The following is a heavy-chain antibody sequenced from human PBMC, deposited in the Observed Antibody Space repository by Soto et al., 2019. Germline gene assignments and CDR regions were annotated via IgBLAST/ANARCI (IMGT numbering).Heavy chain of an antibody. CDR1: GFTFSSYA. Sequence: QVQLVESGGGVVQPGRSLRLSCAASGFTFSSYAMHWVRQAPGKGLEWVAVISYDGSNKYYADSVKGRFTISRDNSKNTLYLQMNSLRAEDTAVYYCARTRTRITMIVVAKRFDAFDIWGQGTMVTVSS. D-gene: IGHD3-22*01. V-gene: IGHV3-30-3*01. CDR3: ARTRTRITMIVVAKRFDAFDI. J-gene: IGHJ3*02. CDR2: ISYDGSNK.